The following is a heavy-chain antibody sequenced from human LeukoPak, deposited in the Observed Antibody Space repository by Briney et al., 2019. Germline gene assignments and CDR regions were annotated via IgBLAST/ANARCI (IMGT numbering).Heavy chain of an antibody. J-gene: IGHJ4*02. CDR2: INHSGST. Sequence: SETLSLTCTVSGGSISSSSYYWGWIRQPPGKGLEWIGEINHSGSTNYNPSLKSRVTISVDTSKNQFSLKLSSVTAADTAVYYCARGQGSIAVAGFDYWGQGTLVTVSS. D-gene: IGHD6-19*01. CDR1: GGSISSSSYY. CDR3: ARGQGSIAVAGFDY. V-gene: IGHV4-39*07.